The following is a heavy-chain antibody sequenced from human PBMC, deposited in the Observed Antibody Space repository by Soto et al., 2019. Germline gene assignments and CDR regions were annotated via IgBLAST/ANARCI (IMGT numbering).Heavy chain of an antibody. Sequence: GASVKVSCKVSGYTLTELSMHWVRQAPGKGLEWMGGFDPEDGETIYAQKFQGRVTMTEDTSTDTAYMELSSLRSEDTAVYYCATARLERITIFGVVITYYYMDVWGKGTTVNVSS. D-gene: IGHD3-3*01. J-gene: IGHJ6*03. CDR3: ATARLERITIFGVVITYYYMDV. V-gene: IGHV1-24*01. CDR2: FDPEDGET. CDR1: GYTLTELS.